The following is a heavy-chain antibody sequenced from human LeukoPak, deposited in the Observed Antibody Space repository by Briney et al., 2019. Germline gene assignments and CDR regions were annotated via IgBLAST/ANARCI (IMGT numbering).Heavy chain of an antibody. V-gene: IGHV3-74*01. CDR2: INGDGSTS. J-gene: IGHJ4*02. CDR1: GFTFSSYW. Sequence: TGGSLRLSCAASGFTFSSYWMHWVRQAPGKGLMWVSGINGDGSTSGYADSVKGRFTVSRDNAKNTASLQMNSLRAEDTALYYCTRDLGYWGQGTLVTVSS. CDR3: TRDLGY.